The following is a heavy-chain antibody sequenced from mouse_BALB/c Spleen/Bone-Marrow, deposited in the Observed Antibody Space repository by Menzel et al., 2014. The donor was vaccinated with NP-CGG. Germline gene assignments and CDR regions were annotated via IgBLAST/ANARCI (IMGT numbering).Heavy chain of an antibody. J-gene: IGHJ3*01. Sequence: HLVESGPELMKPGASVKISCKASGYSFTSYYMHWVKQSHGKSLEWIGYIDPFNGGTSYNQKFKGKATLTVDKSSSTAYMHLSSLTSEDSAVYYCAGSTMISAWFAYWGQGTLVTVSA. CDR2: IDPFNGGT. D-gene: IGHD2-4*01. CDR3: AGSTMISAWFAY. V-gene: IGHV1S135*01. CDR1: GYSFTSYY.